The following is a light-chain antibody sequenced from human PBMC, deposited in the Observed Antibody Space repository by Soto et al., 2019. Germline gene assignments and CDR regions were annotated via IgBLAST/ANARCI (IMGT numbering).Light chain of an antibody. CDR2: GNS. CDR3: QSYDSSLSGAV. Sequence: VLTQPPSVSGAPGQRVTISCTGSSSNIGAGYDVHWYQQLPGTAPKILIYGNSNRPSGVPDRFSGSKSGTSASLAITGLQVEDEADYYCQSYDSSLSGAVFGGGTQLTVL. CDR1: SSNIGAGYD. J-gene: IGLJ7*01. V-gene: IGLV1-40*01.